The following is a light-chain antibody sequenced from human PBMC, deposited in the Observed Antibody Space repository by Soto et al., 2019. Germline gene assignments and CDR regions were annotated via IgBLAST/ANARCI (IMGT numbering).Light chain of an antibody. CDR3: TSYTSRTTYV. J-gene: IGLJ1*01. V-gene: IGLV2-14*03. Sequence: SVLTQPASVSGSPGQSITISCTGTSSDVGGYNYVSWYQQHPGKAPKLMIYSVSSRPSGVSNRFSGSKSGNTASLTISGLQAEDEADYYCTSYTSRTTYVFGTGTKVPVL. CDR1: SSDVGGYNY. CDR2: SVS.